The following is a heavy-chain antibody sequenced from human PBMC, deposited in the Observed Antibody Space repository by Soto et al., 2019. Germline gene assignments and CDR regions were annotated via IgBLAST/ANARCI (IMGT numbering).Heavy chain of an antibody. CDR1: GYTFTSYD. D-gene: IGHD6-19*01. CDR2: MNPNSGNT. Sequence: QVQLVQSGAEVKKPGASVKDSCKTSGYTFTSYDIHWVRQATGQGPEWMGWMNPNSGNTVYAQKFQGRITMTRNTSMSTAYMELSSLRPEDTAVYYCARTRFGAVAGTWGQGTLVTVSS. CDR3: ARTRFGAVAGT. V-gene: IGHV1-8*01. J-gene: IGHJ5*02.